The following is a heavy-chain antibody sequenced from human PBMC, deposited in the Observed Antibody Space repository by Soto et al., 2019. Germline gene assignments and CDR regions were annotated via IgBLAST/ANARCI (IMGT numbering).Heavy chain of an antibody. Sequence: PGGSLRLSCAASGFTFSSYAMSWVRQAPGKGLEWVSAISGSGGSTYYADSVKGRFTISRDNSKNTLYLQMNSLRAEDTAVYYCAKGARGARRDYATHDYWGQGTLVTVSS. CDR3: AKGARGARRDYATHDY. CDR2: ISGSGGST. V-gene: IGHV3-23*01. D-gene: IGHD4-17*01. J-gene: IGHJ4*02. CDR1: GFTFSSYA.